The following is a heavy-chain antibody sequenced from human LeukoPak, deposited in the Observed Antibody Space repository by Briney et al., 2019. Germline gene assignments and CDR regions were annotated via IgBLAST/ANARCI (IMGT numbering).Heavy chain of an antibody. V-gene: IGHV5-51*01. CDR1: GYSFTSYW. Sequence: GESLKISCKGSGYSFTSYWIGWVREMPGKGLEWMGIIYPGDSDTRYSPSFQGQVTISADKSISTAYLQWSSLKASDTAMYYCARLPGIVATIERYFDYWGQGTLVTVSS. D-gene: IGHD5-12*01. J-gene: IGHJ4*02. CDR3: ARLPGIVATIERYFDY. CDR2: IYPGDSDT.